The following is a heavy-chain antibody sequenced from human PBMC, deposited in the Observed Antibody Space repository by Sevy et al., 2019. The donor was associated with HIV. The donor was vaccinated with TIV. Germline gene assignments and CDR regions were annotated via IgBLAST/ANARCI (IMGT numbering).Heavy chain of an antibody. D-gene: IGHD3-9*01. J-gene: IGHJ4*02. CDR1: GFTFSSYS. CDR2: ISSSSSYI. V-gene: IGHV3-21*01. Sequence: GGSLRLSCAASGFTFSSYSMNWVRQAPGKGLEWVSSISSSSSYIYYADSVKGRFTISRDNAKNSQYLQMNSLRAEDTAVYYCARGLLRYFDWLSALDYWGQGTLVTVSS. CDR3: ARGLLRYFDWLSALDY.